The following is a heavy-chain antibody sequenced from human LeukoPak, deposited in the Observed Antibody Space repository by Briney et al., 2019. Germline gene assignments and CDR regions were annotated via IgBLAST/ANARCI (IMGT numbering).Heavy chain of an antibody. CDR2: IYDSGTT. CDR1: GGSISNYY. D-gene: IGHD4/OR15-4a*01. CDR3: ARSDYGDNSVLGY. Sequence: SETLSLTCTVSGGSISNYYWTGIRQPPGKGLEWIGYIYDSGTTNYNPSLKSRVTISVDRSRNQFSLKVSSVTAADTAVYYCARSDYGDNSVLGYWGQGTLVTVSS. V-gene: IGHV4-59*01. J-gene: IGHJ4*02.